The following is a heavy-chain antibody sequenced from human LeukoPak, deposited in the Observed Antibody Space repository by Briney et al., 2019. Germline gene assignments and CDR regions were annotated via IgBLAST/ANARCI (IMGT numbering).Heavy chain of an antibody. V-gene: IGHV3-23*01. CDR1: GFTFSSYA. D-gene: IGHD3-10*01. Sequence: PGGSLRLSCAASGFTFSSYAMSGVGQAPGRGREGVSAISGSGGSTYYADSVKGRFTISRDNSKNTLYLQMNSLRAEDTAVYYCAKDQEAITMVRGELDYWGQGTLVTVSS. CDR3: AKDQEAITMVRGELDY. J-gene: IGHJ4*02. CDR2: ISGSGGST.